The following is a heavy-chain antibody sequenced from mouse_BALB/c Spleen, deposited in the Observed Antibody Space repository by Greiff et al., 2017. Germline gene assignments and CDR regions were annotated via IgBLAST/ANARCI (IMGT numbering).Heavy chain of an antibody. CDR3: ARRGTVVAKGFDY. CDR2: ILPGSGST. V-gene: IGHV1-9*01. CDR1: GYTFSSYW. J-gene: IGHJ2*01. D-gene: IGHD1-1*01. Sequence: QVQLKQSGAELMKPGASVKISCKATGYTFSSYWIEWVKQRPGHGLEWIGEILPGSGSTNYNEKFKGKATFTADTSSNTAYMQLSSLTSEDSAVYYCARRGTVVAKGFDYWGQGTTLTVSS.